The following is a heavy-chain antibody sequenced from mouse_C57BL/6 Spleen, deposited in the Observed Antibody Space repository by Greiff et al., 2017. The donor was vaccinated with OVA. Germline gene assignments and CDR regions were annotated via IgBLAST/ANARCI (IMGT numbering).Heavy chain of an antibody. Sequence: VQLQQSGPELVKPGASVKISCKASGYAFSSSWMNWVKQRPGKGLEWIGRIYPGAGDTKYNGKFKGKATLTADKSSCTAYMQLSSRTSEDSAVYVCSRSCYGDSDYFGYWGQGTTLTVSS. CDR3: SRSCYGDSDYFGY. V-gene: IGHV1-82*01. J-gene: IGHJ2*01. D-gene: IGHD2-13*01. CDR1: GYAFSSSW. CDR2: IYPGAGDT.